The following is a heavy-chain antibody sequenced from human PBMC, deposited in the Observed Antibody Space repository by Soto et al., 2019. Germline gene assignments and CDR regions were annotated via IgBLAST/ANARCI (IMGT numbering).Heavy chain of an antibody. D-gene: IGHD3-22*01. J-gene: IGHJ4*02. CDR2: IYHSGST. CDR3: ARGGVDYYDSSGYYFSPYYFDY. Sequence: SQTLSLPKAVSGGSISSRGYSRSLIQQPPGKGLEWIGYIYHSGSTYYNPSLKSRVTISVDRSKNQFSLKLSSVTAADTAVYYGARGGVDYYDSSGYYFSPYYFDYWGQGTLVTVSS. V-gene: IGHV4-30-2*01. CDR1: GGSISSRGYS.